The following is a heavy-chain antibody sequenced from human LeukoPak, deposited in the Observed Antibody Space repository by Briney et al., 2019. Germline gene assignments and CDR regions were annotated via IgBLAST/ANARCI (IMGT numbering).Heavy chain of an antibody. CDR3: SSSTEWFGELYL. Sequence: SETLSLTCAVYGGSFSGYYWSWIRQPPGKGLEWIGEINHSGSTNYNPSLKSRVTISVDTSKNQFSLKLSSVTAADTAVYYCSSSTEWFGELYLWGQGTLVTVSS. J-gene: IGHJ5*02. D-gene: IGHD3-10*01. CDR1: GGSFSGYY. CDR2: INHSGST. V-gene: IGHV4-34*01.